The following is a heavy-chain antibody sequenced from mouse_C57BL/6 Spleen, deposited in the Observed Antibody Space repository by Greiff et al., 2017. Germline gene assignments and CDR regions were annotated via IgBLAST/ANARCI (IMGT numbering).Heavy chain of an antibody. CDR3: ARGIYYGYDGDAMDY. V-gene: IGHV1-42*01. D-gene: IGHD2-2*01. J-gene: IGHJ4*01. CDR1: GYSFPGYY. CDR2: INPSTGGT. Sequence: VQLKQSGPELVKPGASVKISCKASGYSFPGYYMNWVKQSPEKSLEWIGEINPSTGGTTYNQKFKAKATLTVDKSSSTSYMQLKSLTSEDAAVYYCARGIYYGYDGDAMDYWGQGTSVTVSS.